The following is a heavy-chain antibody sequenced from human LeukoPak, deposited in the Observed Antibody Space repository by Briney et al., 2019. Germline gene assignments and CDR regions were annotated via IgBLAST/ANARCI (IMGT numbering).Heavy chain of an antibody. Sequence: PSETLSLTCTVSGGSISSYYWSWIRQPPGKGLEWIGEINHSGSTNYNPSLKSRVTISVDTSKNQFSLKLSSVTAADTAVYYCASHSGNYYDSSFDYWGQGTLVTVSS. J-gene: IGHJ4*02. CDR3: ASHSGNYYDSSFDY. CDR1: GGSISSYY. D-gene: IGHD3-22*01. V-gene: IGHV4-34*01. CDR2: INHSGST.